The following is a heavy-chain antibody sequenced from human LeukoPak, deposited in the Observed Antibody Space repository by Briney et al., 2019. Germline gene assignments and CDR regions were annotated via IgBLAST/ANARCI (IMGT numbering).Heavy chain of an antibody. D-gene: IGHD6-19*01. Sequence: GGSLRLSCAASGFTFSSYAMNWVRQAPGKGLGWVSSITTSSTYISYADSVKGRFTISRDNAKNSPYLQMNSLRAEDTAVYYCARGKYSSGWFDYWGQGTLVTVSS. J-gene: IGHJ4*02. CDR1: GFTFSSYA. CDR2: ITTSSTYI. V-gene: IGHV3-21*01. CDR3: ARGKYSSGWFDY.